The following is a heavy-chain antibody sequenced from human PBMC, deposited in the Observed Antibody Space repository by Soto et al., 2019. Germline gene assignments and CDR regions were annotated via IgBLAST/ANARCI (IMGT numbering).Heavy chain of an antibody. D-gene: IGHD3-22*01. CDR3: ARVPGPMIVVWEDY. V-gene: IGHV3-74*01. CDR1: GFTFSSYW. CDR2: INSDGSST. Sequence: GGSLRLSCAASGFTFSSYWMHWVRQAPGKGLVWVSRINSDGSSTSYADSVKGRFTISRDNAKNTLYLQMNSLSAEDTAVYYCARVPGPMIVVWEDYWGQGTLVTVSS. J-gene: IGHJ4*02.